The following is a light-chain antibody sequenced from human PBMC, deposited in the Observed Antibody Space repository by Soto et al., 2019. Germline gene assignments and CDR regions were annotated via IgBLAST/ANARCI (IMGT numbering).Light chain of an antibody. CDR1: QFVSSN. CDR2: GAS. J-gene: IGKJ1*01. Sequence: EIVMTQSPATLSVSPGERATLSCRASQFVSSNLAWYRQKPGQAPRLLIYGASTRATGIPARFSGSGFGTEFTLTISSLQSEDFAIYYCQQYNNWPTWTFGQGTKVDIK. V-gene: IGKV3-15*01. CDR3: QQYNNWPTWT.